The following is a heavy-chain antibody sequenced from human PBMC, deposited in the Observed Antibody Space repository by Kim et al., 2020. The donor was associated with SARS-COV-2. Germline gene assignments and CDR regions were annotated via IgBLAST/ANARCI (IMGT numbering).Heavy chain of an antibody. CDR3: ARAPSGSYVDY. J-gene: IGHJ4*02. Sequence: NYAQKIQGRVTITADESTSTAYMELSGLRSEDTAVYYCARAPSGSYVDYWGQGTLVTVSS. D-gene: IGHD1-26*01. V-gene: IGHV1-69*01.